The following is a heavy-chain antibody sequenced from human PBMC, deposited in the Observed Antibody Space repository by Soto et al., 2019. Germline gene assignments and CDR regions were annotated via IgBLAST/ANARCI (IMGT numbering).Heavy chain of an antibody. CDR1: GGSISSSSYY. V-gene: IGHV4-39*01. Sequence: PSETLSLTCAVYGGSISSSSYYWGWIRQPPGKGLELIGSIYYSGSTDYNPSLKSRVTISVDTSKNQFSLKLSSVTAADTAVYYCARLNYYDSYGTLDYWGQGTLVTVSS. J-gene: IGHJ4*02. CDR2: IYYSGST. D-gene: IGHD3-22*01. CDR3: ARLNYYDSYGTLDY.